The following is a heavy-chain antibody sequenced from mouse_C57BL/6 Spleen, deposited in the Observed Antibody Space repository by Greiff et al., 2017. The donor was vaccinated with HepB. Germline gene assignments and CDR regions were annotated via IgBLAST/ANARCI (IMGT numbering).Heavy chain of an antibody. CDR2: IDPSDSYT. J-gene: IGHJ4*01. V-gene: IGHV1-69*01. Sequence: QVQLQQPGAELVMPGASVKLSCKASGYTFTSYWMHWVKQRPGQGLEWIGEIDPSDSYTNYNQKFKGKSTLTVDNSSSTAYMQLSSLTSEDSAVDDGARSGGGYYGGKAMDYWGQGTSVTVSA. CDR1: GYTFTSYW. D-gene: IGHD2-3*01. CDR3: ARSGGGYYGGKAMDY.